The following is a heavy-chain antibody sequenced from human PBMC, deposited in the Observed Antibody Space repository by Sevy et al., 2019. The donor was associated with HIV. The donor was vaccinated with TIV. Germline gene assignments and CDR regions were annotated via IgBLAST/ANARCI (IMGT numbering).Heavy chain of an antibody. D-gene: IGHD3-3*02. CDR1: GYSFTNYG. V-gene: IGHV1-18*01. J-gene: IGHJ5*02. CDR2: ISGYNGYT. Sequence: ASVKVSCKASGYSFTNYGIGWVRQAPGQGLEWMGWISGYNGYTNYAQNLQGIVTMTTDTSTSTAYMELRSLRSDDTAIYYCAKEGKNISSWFDPWGQGTLVTVSS. CDR3: AKEGKNISSWFDP.